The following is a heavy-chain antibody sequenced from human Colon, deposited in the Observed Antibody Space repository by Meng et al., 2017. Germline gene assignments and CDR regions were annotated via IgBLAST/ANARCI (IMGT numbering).Heavy chain of an antibody. CDR2: IKQRFQGGTT. CDR1: GFTFSDAW. CDR3: TNGYSTTWHVHA. V-gene: IGHV3-15*01. D-gene: IGHD2-2*01. J-gene: IGHJ5*02. Sequence: GESLKISCTASGFTFSDAWMNWARLAPGKGLEWVGRIKQRFQGGTTDYAAPVTGRFTISRDDSKSTLYLQMNSLKTEDTAVYYCTNGYSTTWHVHAWGRGTLVTVSS.